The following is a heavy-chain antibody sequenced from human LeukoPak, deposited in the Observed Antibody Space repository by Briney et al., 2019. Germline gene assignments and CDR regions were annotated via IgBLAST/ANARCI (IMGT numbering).Heavy chain of an antibody. J-gene: IGHJ4*02. V-gene: IGHV1-69*04. CDR3: ATLPGYSSGPSDY. D-gene: IGHD6-19*01. CDR2: IIPILGIA. CDR1: GGTFSSYA. Sequence: GASVKVSCKASGGTFSSYAISWVRQAPGQGLEWMGRIIPILGIANYAQKFQGRVTITADKSTSTAYMELSSLRSEDTAVYYCATLPGYSSGPSDYWGQGTLVTVSS.